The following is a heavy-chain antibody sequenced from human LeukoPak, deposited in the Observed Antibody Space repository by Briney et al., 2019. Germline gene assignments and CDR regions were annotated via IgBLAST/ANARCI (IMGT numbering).Heavy chain of an antibody. CDR3: AHSIAYYDCVWGSCRLGERGYFDY. J-gene: IGHJ4*02. CDR2: IYWNDDK. CDR1: GLSLSTSGVG. V-gene: IGHV2-5*01. D-gene: IGHD3-16*02. Sequence: SGPTLVKPTQTLTLTCTFSGLSLSTSGVGVGWIRQPPGKALEWLALIYWNDDKRYSPSLKSRLTITKDTSKNQVVLTMTNMDPVDTATYYCAHSIAYYDCVWGSCRLGERGYFDYWGQGTLVTVSS.